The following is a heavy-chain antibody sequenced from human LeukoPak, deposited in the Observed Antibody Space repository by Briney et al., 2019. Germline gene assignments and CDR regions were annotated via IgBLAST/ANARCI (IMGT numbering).Heavy chain of an antibody. Sequence: SETLSLTCSISGDSISNYYLSWIRQPAGKGLEWIGRIYTSGTTNYSPSLKSRVTMSVDTSKNDFSLKLNSVTASDTAVYYCATWAHSGYWIATFDYWGQGTLVTVSS. CDR2: IYTSGTT. CDR3: ATWAHSGYWIATFDY. J-gene: IGHJ4*02. D-gene: IGHD3-22*01. V-gene: IGHV4-4*07. CDR1: GDSISNYY.